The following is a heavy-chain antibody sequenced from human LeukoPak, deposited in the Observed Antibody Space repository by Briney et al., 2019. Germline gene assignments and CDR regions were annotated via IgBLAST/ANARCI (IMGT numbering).Heavy chain of an antibody. D-gene: IGHD5-18*01. Sequence: PGGSLRLSCAAPGFTFTSYWMSWARQTPGKGLEWVAIIKQDGSEKFYVDSVKGRFTISRDNAKNSLYLQMNTLRAEDTAVYFCARGFSYGSDYFDHWGQGTPVTVSS. CDR1: GFTFTSYW. V-gene: IGHV3-7*03. CDR2: IKQDGSEK. CDR3: ARGFSYGSDYFDH. J-gene: IGHJ4*02.